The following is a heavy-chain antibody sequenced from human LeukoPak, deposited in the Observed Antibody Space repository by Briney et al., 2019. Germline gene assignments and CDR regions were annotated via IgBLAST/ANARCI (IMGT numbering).Heavy chain of an antibody. CDR2: IYSGGTT. D-gene: IGHD4-23*01. CDR3: ARDVEDYGGMAVWYFDL. CDR1: GFTVSRNY. J-gene: IGHJ2*01. Sequence: GGSLRLSCVASGFTVSRNYMSWVRQAPGKGLEWVSIIYSGGTTYYADSVKGRFTISRDISENTLYLQMNSLRAEDAAVYYCARDVEDYGGMAVWYFDLWGRGTLVTVSS. V-gene: IGHV3-66*01.